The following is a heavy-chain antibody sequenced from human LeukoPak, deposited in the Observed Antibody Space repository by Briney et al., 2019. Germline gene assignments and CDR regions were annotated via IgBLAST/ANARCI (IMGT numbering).Heavy chain of an antibody. CDR1: GGSITSSSYY. CDR2: IYYSGST. CDR3: ARDRVYYYDSSGYEPFDC. J-gene: IGHJ4*02. V-gene: IGHV4-39*07. D-gene: IGHD3-22*01. Sequence: SETLSLTCTVSGGSITSSSYYWGWIRQPPGKGLEWIGSIYYSGSTYYNPSLKSRVTISVDTSKNQFSLKLSSVTAADTAVYYCARDRVYYYDSSGYEPFDCWGQGTLVTVSS.